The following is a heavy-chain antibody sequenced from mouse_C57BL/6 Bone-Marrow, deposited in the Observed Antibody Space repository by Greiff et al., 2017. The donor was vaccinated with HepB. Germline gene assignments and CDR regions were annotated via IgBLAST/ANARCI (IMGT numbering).Heavy chain of an antibody. CDR2: IDPSDSYT. CDR1: GYTFTSYW. D-gene: IGHD2-3*01. Sequence: QVQLQQPGAELVKPGASVKLSCKASGYTFTSYWMQWVKQRPGQGLEWIGEIDPSDSYTNYNQKFKGKATLPVDTSSSTAYMQLSSLTSEDSAVYYCAREGWAYWYFDVWGTGTTVTVSS. J-gene: IGHJ1*03. V-gene: IGHV1-50*01. CDR3: AREGWAYWYFDV.